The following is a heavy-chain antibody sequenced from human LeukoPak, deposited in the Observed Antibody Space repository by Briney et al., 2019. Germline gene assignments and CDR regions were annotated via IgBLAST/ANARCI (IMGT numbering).Heavy chain of an antibody. CDR3: ARVAEHGYSSGWFDAFDI. Sequence: KASETLSLTCAVYGGSFSGYYWSWIRQPPGKGLEWIGGIYYSGSTYYNPSLKSRVTISVDTSKNQFSLKLSSVTAADTAVYYCARVAEHGYSSGWFDAFDIWGQGTMVTVSS. V-gene: IGHV4-34*01. CDR1: GGSFSGYY. D-gene: IGHD6-19*01. J-gene: IGHJ3*02. CDR2: IYYSGST.